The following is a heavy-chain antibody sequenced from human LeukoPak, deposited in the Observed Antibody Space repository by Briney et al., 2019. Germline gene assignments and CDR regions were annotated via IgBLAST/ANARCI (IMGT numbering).Heavy chain of an antibody. D-gene: IGHD2-2*01. CDR3: ASVKGSGSTSYYDAFDI. Sequence: SETLSLTCTVSGGSISSYYWSWIRQPPGKGLEWIGYIYYSGSTNYNPSLKSRVTISVDTSKNQFSLKLSSVTAADTAVYYCASVKGSGSTSYYDAFDIWGQGTMVTVSS. J-gene: IGHJ3*02. CDR1: GGSISSYY. V-gene: IGHV4-59*01. CDR2: IYYSGST.